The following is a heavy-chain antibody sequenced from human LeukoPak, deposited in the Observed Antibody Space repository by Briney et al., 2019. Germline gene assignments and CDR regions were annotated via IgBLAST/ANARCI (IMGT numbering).Heavy chain of an antibody. Sequence: GGSLRLSCATSGFTFSNAWMNWVRQAPGKGLEWMANIKPDGSQKYYVDSVKGRFTISRDNAKNSLYLQVDSLTAEDTAIYYCARDRDSNWYPYHDYWGQGVLVTVSS. V-gene: IGHV3-7*03. CDR1: GFTFSNAW. CDR3: ARDRDSNWYPYHDY. D-gene: IGHD6-13*01. CDR2: IKPDGSQK. J-gene: IGHJ4*02.